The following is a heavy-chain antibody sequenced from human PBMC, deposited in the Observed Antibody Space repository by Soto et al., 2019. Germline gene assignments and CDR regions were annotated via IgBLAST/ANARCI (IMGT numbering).Heavy chain of an antibody. J-gene: IGHJ4*02. CDR3: SSHVDAAY. CDR1: GFVFSSYG. Sequence: QVQLVESGGGVVQPGRSLRLSCAASGFVFSSYGMHWVRQAPGKGLEWVAVIWYDGSNKYYADSVKGRFTISRDNSKNRLRLEMNRLRAEGRAVYYCSSHVDAAYWGQGTLVTVSS. V-gene: IGHV3-33*01. D-gene: IGHD2-8*01. CDR2: IWYDGSNK.